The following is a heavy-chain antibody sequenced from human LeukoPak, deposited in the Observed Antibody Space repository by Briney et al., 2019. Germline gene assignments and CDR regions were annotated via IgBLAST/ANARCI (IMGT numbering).Heavy chain of an antibody. CDR2: MNPNSGNT. V-gene: IGHV1-8*01. Sequence: ASVKVSCKASGYTFTSYDINWVRQAPGQGLEWMGWMNPNSGNTGYAQKFQGRVTMTRNTSISTAYMELSSLRSEDTAVYYCAASGSGWYDGDYYYGMDVWGQGTTVTVSS. CDR1: GYTFTSYD. CDR3: AASGSGWYDGDYYYGMDV. D-gene: IGHD6-19*01. J-gene: IGHJ6*02.